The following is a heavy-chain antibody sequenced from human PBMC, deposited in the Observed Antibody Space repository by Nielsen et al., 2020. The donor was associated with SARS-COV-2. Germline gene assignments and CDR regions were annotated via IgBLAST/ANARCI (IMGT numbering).Heavy chain of an antibody. CDR2: IYYSGST. CDR1: GGSISSYY. J-gene: IGHJ5*02. Sequence: SETLSLTCTVSGGSISSYYWSWIRQPPGKGLEWIGYIYYSGSTNYNPSLKSRVTISVDTSKNQFSLKLSSVTAADTAVYYCARSYDFWSSYYNWFDPWGQGTLVTVSS. D-gene: IGHD3-3*01. V-gene: IGHV4-59*01. CDR3: ARSYDFWSSYYNWFDP.